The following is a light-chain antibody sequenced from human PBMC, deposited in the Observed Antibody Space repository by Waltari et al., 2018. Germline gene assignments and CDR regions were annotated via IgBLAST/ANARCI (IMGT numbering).Light chain of an antibody. CDR2: DAS. CDR1: QSVRSTY. Sequence: EIVLTQSPATLSLSPGERATLSCGASQSVRSTYLAWYQQKPGLAPRLLIYDASSRATGIPDRFSGSGSGTDFTLTISRLEPGDSAVYYCQQYGSSPLTFGGGTKVEI. J-gene: IGKJ4*01. CDR3: QQYGSSPLT. V-gene: IGKV3D-20*01.